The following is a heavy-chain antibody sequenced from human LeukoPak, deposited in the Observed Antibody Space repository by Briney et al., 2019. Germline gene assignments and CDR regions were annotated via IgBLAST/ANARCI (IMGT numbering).Heavy chain of an antibody. V-gene: IGHV3-23*01. Sequence: PGGSLRLSCAASGFTFSSYAMSWARQAPGKGLEWVSAISGSGGSTYYADSVKGRFTISRDNSKNTLYLQMNSLSAEDTAVYYCAKVRNILQYFDWLPDFDYWGQGTLVTVSS. CDR1: GFTFSSYA. J-gene: IGHJ4*02. D-gene: IGHD3-9*01. CDR3: AKVRNILQYFDWLPDFDY. CDR2: ISGSGGST.